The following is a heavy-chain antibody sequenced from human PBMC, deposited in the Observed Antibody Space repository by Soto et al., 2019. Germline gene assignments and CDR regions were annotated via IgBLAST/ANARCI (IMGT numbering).Heavy chain of an antibody. V-gene: IGHV4-59*01. D-gene: IGHD6-19*01. CDR2: ISYTGST. Sequence: KTSETLSLTCTVSGGSISGYYWNWVRQPPGKGLEWIGHISYTGSTNYNPSLKSRVTISVDTSKSQFSLKLGSVTAADAAVYYCARPSVAGSWGPFDYWGQGILVTVSS. CDR3: ARPSVAGSWGPFDY. J-gene: IGHJ4*02. CDR1: GGSISGYY.